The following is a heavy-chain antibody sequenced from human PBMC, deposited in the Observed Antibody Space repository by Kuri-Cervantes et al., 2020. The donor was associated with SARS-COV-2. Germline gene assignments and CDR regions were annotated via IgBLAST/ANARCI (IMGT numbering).Heavy chain of an antibody. CDR1: GGSFSGYY. D-gene: IGHD3-3*01. V-gene: IGHV4-34*01. CDR3: ARVGHHFSTDFWSGYREASNWFDP. CDR2: INHSGST. J-gene: IGHJ5*02. Sequence: ESLKISCAVSGGSFSGYYWSWIRQPPGKGLEWIGEINHSGSTNYNPSLKSRVTISVDTSKNQFSLKLSSVTAADTAVYYCARVGHHFSTDFWSGYREASNWFDPWGQGTLVTVSS.